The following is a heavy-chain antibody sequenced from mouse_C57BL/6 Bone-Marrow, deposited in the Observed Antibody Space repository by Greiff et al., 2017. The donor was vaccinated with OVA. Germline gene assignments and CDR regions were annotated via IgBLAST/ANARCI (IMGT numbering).Heavy chain of an antibody. V-gene: IGHV1-18*01. D-gene: IGHD1-1*01. Sequence: VQLQQSGPELVKPGASVKIPCKASGYTFTDYNMDWVKQSHGKSLEWIGDINPNNGGTIYNQKFKGKATLTVDKSSSTAYMELRSLTSEDTAVYYCARRIYYYGSSYLYFDYWGQGTTLTVSS. CDR2: INPNNGGT. J-gene: IGHJ2*01. CDR3: ARRIYYYGSSYLYFDY. CDR1: GYTFTDYN.